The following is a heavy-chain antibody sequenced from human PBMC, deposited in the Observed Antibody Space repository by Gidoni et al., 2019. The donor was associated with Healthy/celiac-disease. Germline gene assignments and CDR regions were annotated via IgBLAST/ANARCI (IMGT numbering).Heavy chain of an antibody. Sequence: QVQLVESGGGVVEPGRSLRLSCAGSAFTFRSYGMHWGRQAPGKGLEWLAVISYDGSNEYYADSVKGRFTISRDNSKNTLYLQMNSLRAEDTAVYYCAKDFSPETIIIVPAAITYYFDYWGQGTLVTVSS. CDR2: ISYDGSNE. CDR3: AKDFSPETIIIVPAAITYYFDY. V-gene: IGHV3-30*18. J-gene: IGHJ4*02. D-gene: IGHD2-2*01. CDR1: AFTFRSYG.